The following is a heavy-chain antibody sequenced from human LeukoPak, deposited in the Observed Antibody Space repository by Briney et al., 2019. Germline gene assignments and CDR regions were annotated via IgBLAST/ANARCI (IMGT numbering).Heavy chain of an antibody. CDR2: IYYSGST. CDR3: ARVNGRTMVRGNIDP. D-gene: IGHD3-10*01. Sequence: SETLSLTCTVSGGSISSYYWGWIRQPPGKGLEWIGSIYYSGSTYYNPSLKSRVTISVDTSKNQFSLKLSSVTAADTAVYYCARVNGRTMVRGNIDPWGQGTLVTVSS. J-gene: IGHJ5*02. CDR1: GGSISSYY. V-gene: IGHV4-39*07.